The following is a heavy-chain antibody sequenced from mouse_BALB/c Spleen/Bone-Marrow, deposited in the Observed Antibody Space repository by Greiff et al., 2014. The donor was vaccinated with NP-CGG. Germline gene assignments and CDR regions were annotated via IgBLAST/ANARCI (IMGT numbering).Heavy chain of an antibody. J-gene: IGHJ4*01. V-gene: IGHV1-9*01. CDR1: GYTFSSYW. CDR2: ILPGSGSI. CDR3: ASRYDTMDY. Sequence: VQVVESGAELMKPGASVKISCKATGYTFSSYWIEWVKQRPGHGLEWIGEILPGSGSIKYNEKFKGKATFTADTSSNTAYMQLSSLTSEDSAVYYCASRYDTMDYWGQGTSVTVSS.